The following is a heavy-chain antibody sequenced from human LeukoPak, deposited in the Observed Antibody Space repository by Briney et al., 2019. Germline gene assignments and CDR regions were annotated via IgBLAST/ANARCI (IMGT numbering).Heavy chain of an antibody. CDR3: ARDRDSSGYYLGWFDP. CDR1: GYTFTGYY. V-gene: IGHV1-2*02. Sequence: ASVKVSCKASGYTFTGYYMHWVRQAPGQGLEWMGWISPNSGGTNYAQKFQGRVTMTRDTSISTAYMELSRLRSDDTAVYYCARDRDSSGYYLGWFDPWGQGTLVTVSS. CDR2: ISPNSGGT. D-gene: IGHD3-22*01. J-gene: IGHJ5*02.